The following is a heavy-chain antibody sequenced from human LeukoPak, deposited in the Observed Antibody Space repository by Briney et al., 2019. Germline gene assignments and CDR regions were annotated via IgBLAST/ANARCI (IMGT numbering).Heavy chain of an antibody. Sequence: PGGSLRLSCAASGFTFDDYGMSWVRQAPGKGLEWVSGINWNGGSTGYADSVKGRFTISRDNSKNTLYLQMNSLRAEDTAVYYCAKDRIHENIVATQLDYWGQGTLVTVSS. D-gene: IGHD5-12*01. J-gene: IGHJ4*02. CDR1: GFTFDDYG. CDR2: INWNGGST. CDR3: AKDRIHENIVATQLDY. V-gene: IGHV3-20*04.